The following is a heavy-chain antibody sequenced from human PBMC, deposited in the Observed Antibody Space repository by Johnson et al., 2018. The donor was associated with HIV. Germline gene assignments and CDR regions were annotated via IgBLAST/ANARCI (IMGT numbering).Heavy chain of an antibody. D-gene: IGHD5-24*01. CDR3: AKDRRDGYKYGGGAFDI. CDR2: IWYDGSNK. J-gene: IGHJ3*02. Sequence: QVQLVESGGGVVQPGRSLRLSCAASGFTFSSYGMHWVRQAPGKGLEWVAVIWYDGSNKYYADSVKGRFTISRDNSKNTLYLQMNSLRAEDTAVYYCAKDRRDGYKYGGGAFDIGGQGTMVTVSS. CDR1: GFTFSSYG. V-gene: IGHV3-33*06.